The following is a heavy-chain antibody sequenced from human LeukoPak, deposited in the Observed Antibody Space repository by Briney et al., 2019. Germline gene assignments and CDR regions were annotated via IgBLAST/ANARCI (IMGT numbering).Heavy chain of an antibody. CDR3: ARGWYSTGWYNFFDS. J-gene: IGHJ4*02. Sequence: GGSLRLSCAASGFTLTGYSMHWVRQAPGKGLEGVSSISGRGNYIYDADSVKGRFTVSRDNAKHSLYLQMNSLRDEDTAVYYCARGWYSTGWYNFFDSWGQGALVTVSS. CDR2: ISGRGNYI. CDR1: GFTLTGYS. V-gene: IGHV3-21*01. D-gene: IGHD6-19*01.